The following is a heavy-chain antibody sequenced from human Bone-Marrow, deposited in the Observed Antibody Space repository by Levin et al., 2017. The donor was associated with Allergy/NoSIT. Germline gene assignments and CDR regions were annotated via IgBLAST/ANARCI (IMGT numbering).Heavy chain of an antibody. CDR1: GFTFSSYG. D-gene: IGHD4-23*01. Sequence: GGSLRLSCAASGFTFSSYGMHWVRQAPGKGLEWVAVISYDGSNKYYADSVKGRFTISRDNSKNTLYLQMNSLRAEDTAVYYCAKDWATVVTFDYWGQGTLVTVSS. V-gene: IGHV3-30*18. CDR2: ISYDGSNK. CDR3: AKDWATVVTFDY. J-gene: IGHJ4*02.